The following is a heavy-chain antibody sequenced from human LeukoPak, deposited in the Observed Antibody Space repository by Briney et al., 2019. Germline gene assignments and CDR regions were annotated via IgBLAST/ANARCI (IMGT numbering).Heavy chain of an antibody. D-gene: IGHD4-17*01. V-gene: IGHV4-34*01. Sequence: SETLSLTCAVHGGSFSGYYWSWIRQPPGKGLEWIGEINHSGSTNYNPSLKSRVTISVDTSKNQFSLKLSSVTAADTAVYYCARGENGEWYYWGQGTLVTVSS. CDR3: ARGENGEWYY. J-gene: IGHJ4*02. CDR1: GGSFSGYY. CDR2: INHSGST.